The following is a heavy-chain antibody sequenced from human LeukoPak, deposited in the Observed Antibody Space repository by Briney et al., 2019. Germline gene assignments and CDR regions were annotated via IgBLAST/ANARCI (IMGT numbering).Heavy chain of an antibody. D-gene: IGHD6-19*01. CDR3: AREIAAVAFDY. CDR1: GFTFDDYA. V-gene: IGHV3-21*01. J-gene: IGHJ4*02. CDR2: ISSSSSYI. Sequence: GRSLRLSCAASGFTFDDYAMHWVRQAPGKGLEWVSSISSSSSYIYYADSVKGRFTISRDNAKNSLYLQMNSLRAEDTAVYYCAREIAAVAFDYWGQGTLVTVSS.